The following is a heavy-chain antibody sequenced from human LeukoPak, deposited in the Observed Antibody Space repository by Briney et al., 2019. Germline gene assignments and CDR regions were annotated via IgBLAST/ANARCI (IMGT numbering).Heavy chain of an antibody. CDR2: IKQDGSEK. D-gene: IGHD3-3*01. J-gene: IGHJ3*02. CDR1: GFTFSSYW. V-gene: IGHV3-7*01. Sequence: GGSLRLSCAASGFTFSSYWMSWVRQAPGKGLEWVANIKQDGSEKYYVDSVKGRFTISRDNAKNSLYLQMNSLRAEDTAVYYCARDRPVTIFGVVPDAFDIWGQGTMVTVSS. CDR3: ARDRPVTIFGVVPDAFDI.